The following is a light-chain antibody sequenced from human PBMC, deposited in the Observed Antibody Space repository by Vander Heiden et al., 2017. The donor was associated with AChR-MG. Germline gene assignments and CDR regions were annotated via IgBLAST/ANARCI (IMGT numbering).Light chain of an antibody. Sequence: DVQMPHSPSAMSASVGERATITCRASQGISNYVAWFQQKPGQVPRRLVYGAASLHSGVPSRFSGSGFGTEFTLTISGLQPEDFATYYCLQHKDYPYTFGQGTKLEIK. CDR3: LQHKDYPYT. CDR2: GAA. V-gene: IGKV1-17*03. CDR1: QGISNY. J-gene: IGKJ2*01.